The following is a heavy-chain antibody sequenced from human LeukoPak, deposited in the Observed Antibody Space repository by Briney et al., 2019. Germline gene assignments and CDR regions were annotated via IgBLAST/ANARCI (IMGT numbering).Heavy chain of an antibody. CDR2: INPNSGGT. V-gene: IGHV1-2*06. CDR1: GHTFTGYY. Sequence: ASVKVSCKASGHTFTGYYMHWVRQAPGQGLEWMGRINPNSGGTNYAQKFQGRVTMTRDTSISTAYMELSRLRSDDTAVYYCARLEMATMTVDYWGQGTLVTVSS. J-gene: IGHJ4*02. D-gene: IGHD5-24*01. CDR3: ARLEMATMTVDY.